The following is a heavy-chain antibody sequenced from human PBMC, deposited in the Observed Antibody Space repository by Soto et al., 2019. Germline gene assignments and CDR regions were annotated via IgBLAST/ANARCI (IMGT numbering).Heavy chain of an antibody. J-gene: IGHJ4*02. Sequence: EVQLVESGGGLVKPGGSLRLSCAASGFTFSSYSMNWIRQALGKGLEWVSSISSSSSYIYYADSVKGRFTISRDNAKNSLYLQMNSLRAEDTAVYYCARDPSDYYDSSGYSKGPFDYWGQGTLVTVSS. CDR3: ARDPSDYYDSSGYSKGPFDY. CDR1: GFTFSSYS. D-gene: IGHD3-22*01. V-gene: IGHV3-21*01. CDR2: ISSSSSYI.